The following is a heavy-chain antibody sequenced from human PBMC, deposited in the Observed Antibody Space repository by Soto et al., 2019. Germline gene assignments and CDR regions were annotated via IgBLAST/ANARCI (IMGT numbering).Heavy chain of an antibody. CDR2: ISGSGGST. CDR1: GFTFSSYA. CDR3: AKGLPDGGLRYFDWLLYPFDY. D-gene: IGHD3-9*01. V-gene: IGHV3-23*01. Sequence: GGSLRLSCAASGFTFSSYAMSWVRQAPGKGLEWVSAISGSGGSTYYADSVKGRFTISRDNSKNTLYLQMNSLRAEDTAVYYCAKGLPDGGLRYFDWLLYPFDYWGQGTLVTVSS. J-gene: IGHJ4*02.